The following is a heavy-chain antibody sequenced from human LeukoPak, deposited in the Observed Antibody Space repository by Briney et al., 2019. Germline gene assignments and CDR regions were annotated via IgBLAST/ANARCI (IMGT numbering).Heavy chain of an antibody. J-gene: IGHJ4*02. CDR3: ARGTYYYDSSTASDY. D-gene: IGHD3-22*01. Sequence: HPGGSLRLSCAASGFTFSSYWMHWARQAPGKGLVWVSRINSDGSSTSYADSVKGRFTISRDNAKNTLYLQMNSLRAEDTAVYYCARGTYYYDSSTASDYWGQGTLVTVSS. CDR1: GFTFSSYW. V-gene: IGHV3-74*01. CDR2: INSDGSST.